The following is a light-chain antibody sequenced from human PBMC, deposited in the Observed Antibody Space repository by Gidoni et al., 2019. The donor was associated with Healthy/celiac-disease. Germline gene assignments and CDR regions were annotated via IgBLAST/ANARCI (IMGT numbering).Light chain of an antibody. CDR3: QSYDSSLSGSV. V-gene: IGLV1-40*01. Sequence: QSVLTQPPSVSEAPGQRVTISCTGSSSNIGAGYDVHWYQQLPGTAPKLPTYGNSNRPSGVPDRFSGSKSGTSASLAITGLQAEDEADYYCQSYDSSLSGSVFGGGTKLTVL. CDR2: GNS. CDR1: SSNIGAGYD. J-gene: IGLJ3*02.